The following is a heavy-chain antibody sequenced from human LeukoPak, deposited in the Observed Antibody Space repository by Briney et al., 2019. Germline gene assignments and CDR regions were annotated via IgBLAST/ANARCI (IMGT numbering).Heavy chain of an antibody. CDR3: ARLSTRLLDH. CDR2: IYPGDSET. V-gene: IGHV5-51*01. D-gene: IGHD3-3*01. Sequence: GESLKISCKGSGNTFTNYWIGWVRQLPGKGLEWMGIIYPGDSETRYSPSFQGQVTMSVDKSSSTAYLQWATLKASDTAIYFCARLSTRLLDHWGQGTRVTVSS. J-gene: IGHJ4*02. CDR1: GNTFTNYW.